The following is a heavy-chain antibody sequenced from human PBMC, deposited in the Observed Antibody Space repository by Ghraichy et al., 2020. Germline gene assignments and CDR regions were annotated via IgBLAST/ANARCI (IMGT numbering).Heavy chain of an antibody. D-gene: IGHD5-12*01. CDR1: GGTFSSYA. J-gene: IGHJ6*02. Sequence: SVKVSCKASGGTFSSYAISWVRQAPGQGLEWMGGIIPIFGTANYAQKFQGRVTITADESTSTAYMELSSLRSEDTAVYYCASAYSGYEPPYYYYGMDVWGQGTTVTVSS. V-gene: IGHV1-69*13. CDR3: ASAYSGYEPPYYYYGMDV. CDR2: IIPIFGTA.